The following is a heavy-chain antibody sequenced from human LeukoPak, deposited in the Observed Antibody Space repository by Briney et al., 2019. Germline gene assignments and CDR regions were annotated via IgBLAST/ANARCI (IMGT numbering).Heavy chain of an antibody. D-gene: IGHD4-23*01. V-gene: IGHV4-39*01. Sequence: PSETLSLTCTVSGGSISSNSNYWGWIRQPPGKGLEWIGSIYDSGSTYYNPSLKSRVTVSVDTSKKQLSLKLSSVTAADTAVYYCATTTVVTSGFDYWGQGTLVTVSS. J-gene: IGHJ4*02. CDR3: ATTTVVTSGFDY. CDR2: IYDSGST. CDR1: GGSISSNSNY.